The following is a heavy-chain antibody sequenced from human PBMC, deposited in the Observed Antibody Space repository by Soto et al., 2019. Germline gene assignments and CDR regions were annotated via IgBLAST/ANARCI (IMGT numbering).Heavy chain of an antibody. CDR1: GFTFSDYY. CDR2: ISSSGSTI. CDR3: ARDPYCSGGSCYSAYYYYMDV. V-gene: IGHV3-11*01. Sequence: VGSLRLSCAASGFTFSDYYMSWIRQAPGKGLEWVSYISSSGSTIYYADSVKGRFTISRDNAKNSLYLQMNSLRAEDTAVYYCARDPYCSGGSCYSAYYYYMDVWGKGTTVTVSS. D-gene: IGHD2-15*01. J-gene: IGHJ6*03.